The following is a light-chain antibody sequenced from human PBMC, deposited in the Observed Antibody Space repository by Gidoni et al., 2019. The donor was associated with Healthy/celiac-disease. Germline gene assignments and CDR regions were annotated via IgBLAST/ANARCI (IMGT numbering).Light chain of an antibody. Sequence: DIQLTQSPSFLSASVGDRVTITCRASQDINNYLVWYQQKPGKAPNILIYAASTLESGVPSRFSGSGSGTKYTLTISSLQPEDFATYYCQQLKNYPLTFGGGTKVEF. CDR3: QQLKNYPLT. V-gene: IGKV1-9*01. CDR2: AAS. CDR1: QDINNY. J-gene: IGKJ4*01.